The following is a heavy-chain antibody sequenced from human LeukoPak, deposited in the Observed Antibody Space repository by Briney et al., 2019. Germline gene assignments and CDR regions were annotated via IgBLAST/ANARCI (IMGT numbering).Heavy chain of an antibody. Sequence: PGGSLRLSCAASGFTFSSYSMNWVRQAPGKGLEWVSSISSSSSYIYYADSVKGRFTISRDNAKNSLYLQMNSLRAEDTAVYYCVRDPGIAAAGPGDNYWGQGTLVTVSS. CDR1: GFTFSSYS. J-gene: IGHJ4*02. CDR2: ISSSSSYI. V-gene: IGHV3-21*01. CDR3: VRDPGIAAAGPGDNY. D-gene: IGHD6-13*01.